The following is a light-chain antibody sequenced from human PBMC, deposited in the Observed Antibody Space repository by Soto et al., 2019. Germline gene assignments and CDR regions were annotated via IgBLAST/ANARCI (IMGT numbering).Light chain of an antibody. V-gene: IGLV1-40*01. CDR1: SSNIGAGYD. CDR3: QSYDSSLSGVV. CDR2: ANN. J-gene: IGLJ2*01. Sequence: QAVVTQPPSVSGAPGQRVTISCTGSSSNIGAGYDVHWYRQLPGTAPKLLIYANNNRPSGVPDRFSGSRFGTSASLAITGLQAEDEADYYCQSYDSSLSGVVFGGGTKLTVL.